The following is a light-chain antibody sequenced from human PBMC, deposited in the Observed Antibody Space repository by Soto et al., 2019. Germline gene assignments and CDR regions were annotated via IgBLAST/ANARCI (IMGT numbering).Light chain of an antibody. CDR3: QQYYSYRT. CDR2: DAS. V-gene: IGKV1-5*01. CDR1: QSISNW. J-gene: IGKJ1*01. Sequence: DIQMTQSPSTLSASIGDRVIITCRASQSISNWLAWYQQKPGKAPKLLISDASILESGVPSRFSGSGSGTEFTLTISSLQPDDFATYYCQQYYSYRTFGQGTKVEIK.